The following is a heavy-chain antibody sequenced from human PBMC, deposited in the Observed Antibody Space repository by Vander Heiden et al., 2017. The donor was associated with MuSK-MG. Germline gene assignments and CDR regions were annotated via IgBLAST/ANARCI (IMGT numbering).Heavy chain of an antibody. V-gene: IGHV4-34*12. J-gene: IGHJ4*02. CDR3: TSGLRSQLLLH. Sequence: QVQLQQWGAGLLKPSETLSLTCAAYGGSFNDYYWSWIRQSPGKGLEWIGEILHSGITQDYPSLKSRITISMDTSRNQFSLKMTSVTAADTSIYYCTSGLRSQLLLHWGQGTLVAAYS. D-gene: IGHD2-15*01. CDR1: GGSFNDYY. CDR2: ILHSGIT.